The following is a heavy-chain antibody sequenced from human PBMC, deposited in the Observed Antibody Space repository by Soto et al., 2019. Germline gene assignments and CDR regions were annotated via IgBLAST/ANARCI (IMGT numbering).Heavy chain of an antibody. CDR2: IRARGDGT. CDR3: AKGLGVGQYQLLYFDY. CDR1: GFTFSNYA. J-gene: IGHJ4*02. V-gene: IGHV3-23*01. D-gene: IGHD2-2*01. Sequence: GGSLRLSCAASGFTFSNYAMSWVRQAPGKGLEWLSGIRARGDGTYYADSVKGRFTISRDNSRNTLYLQMNSLRAEDTAVYYCAKGLGVGQYQLLYFDYWGQGTLVTVSS.